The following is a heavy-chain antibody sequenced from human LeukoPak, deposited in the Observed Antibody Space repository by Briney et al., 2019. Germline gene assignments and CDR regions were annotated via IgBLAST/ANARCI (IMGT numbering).Heavy chain of an antibody. CDR2: ISYDGSNK. CDR1: GFTFSSYG. J-gene: IGHJ4*02. Sequence: PGGSLRLSCAASGFTFSSYGMHWVRQAPGKGLEWVAVISYDGSNKYYADSVKGRFTISRDNAKNSLYLQMNSLRAEDTAVYYCARAGEQLVREVDYWGQGTLVTVSS. V-gene: IGHV3-30*03. D-gene: IGHD6-6*01. CDR3: ARAGEQLVREVDY.